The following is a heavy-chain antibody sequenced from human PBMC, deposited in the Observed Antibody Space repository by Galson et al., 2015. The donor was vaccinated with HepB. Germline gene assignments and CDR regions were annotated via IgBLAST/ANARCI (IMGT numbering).Heavy chain of an antibody. V-gene: IGHV3-23*01. D-gene: IGHD6-19*01. CDR2: ISGGGGST. CDR3: AKGVHIAVAGRGDY. Sequence: SLRLSCAASGFTFSNYAMSWVRQAPGGGLEWVSAISGGGGSTYYADSVKGRFTISRDNSKNTLYLQMNSLRAEDTAVYYCAKGVHIAVAGRGDYWGQGTLVTVSS. J-gene: IGHJ4*02. CDR1: GFTFSNYA.